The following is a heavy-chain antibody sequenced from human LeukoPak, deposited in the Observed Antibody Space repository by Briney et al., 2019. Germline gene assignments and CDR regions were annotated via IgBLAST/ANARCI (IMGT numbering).Heavy chain of an antibody. J-gene: IGHJ4*02. CDR2: ISSNGGST. D-gene: IGHD6-13*01. Sequence: PGGSLRLSCAASGFTFSSYAMHWVRQAPGKGLEYVSAISSNGGSTYYANSVKGRFTISRDNSKNTLYLQMGSLRAEDTALYYCAKTPYPDRAAASIYFDFWGQGTLVTVSS. V-gene: IGHV3-64*01. CDR3: AKTPYPDRAAASIYFDF. CDR1: GFTFSSYA.